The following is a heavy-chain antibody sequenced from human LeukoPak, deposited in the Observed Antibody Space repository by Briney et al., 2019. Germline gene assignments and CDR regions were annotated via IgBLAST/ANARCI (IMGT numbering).Heavy chain of an antibody. CDR2: INPNSGGT. Sequence: ASVKVSCKASGYTSTGYYMHWVRQAPGQGLEWLGWINPNSGGTNYAQKFQGRITMTRDTSITTAYMELSSLTSDDTAVYYCARLDITIIPYWGQGTLVTVSS. D-gene: IGHD3-22*01. CDR1: GYTSTGYY. CDR3: ARLDITIIPY. J-gene: IGHJ4*02. V-gene: IGHV1-2*02.